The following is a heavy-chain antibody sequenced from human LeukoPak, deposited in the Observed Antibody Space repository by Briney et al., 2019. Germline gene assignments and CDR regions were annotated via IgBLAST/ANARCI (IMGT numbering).Heavy chain of an antibody. V-gene: IGHV3-64*01. J-gene: IGHJ4*02. Sequence: RGSLRLSCAASGFTFSSYAMHWVRQAPGKGLEYVSAISSNGGSTYYANSVKGRFTISRDNSKNTLYLQMGSLRAEDMAVYYCAGTGITMIVVAPLDYWGQGTLVTVSS. CDR2: ISSNGGST. CDR1: GFTFSSYA. D-gene: IGHD3-22*01. CDR3: AGTGITMIVVAPLDY.